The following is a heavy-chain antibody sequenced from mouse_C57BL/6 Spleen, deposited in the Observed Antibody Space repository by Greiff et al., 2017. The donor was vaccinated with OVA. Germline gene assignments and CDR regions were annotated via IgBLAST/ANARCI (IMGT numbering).Heavy chain of an antibody. CDR1: GFTFSSYA. CDR2: ISDGGSYT. Sequence: DVKLVESGGGLVKPGGSLKLSCAASGFTFSSYAMSWVRQTPEKRLEWVATISDGGSYTYYPDNVKGRFTISRDNAKNSLYLQMSHLKSEDTAMYYCAREYYRNYQGPFAYWGQGTLVTVSA. V-gene: IGHV5-4*01. CDR3: AREYYRNYQGPFAY. J-gene: IGHJ3*01. D-gene: IGHD2-1*01.